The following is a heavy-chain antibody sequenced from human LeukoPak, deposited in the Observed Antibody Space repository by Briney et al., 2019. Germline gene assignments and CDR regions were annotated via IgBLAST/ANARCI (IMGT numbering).Heavy chain of an antibody. V-gene: IGHV4-59*08. D-gene: IGHD1-26*01. CDR1: SGSLTSYY. J-gene: IGHJ4*02. Sequence: SETLSLTCTVSSGSLTSYYWSWIRQPPGKALDYIGYIYYTGSTSYNHSLKSRVTISIDTSKTQFSLKLSSVTAADTAVYYCARHYNSGTYPLDYWGQGTLVTVSS. CDR2: IYYTGST. CDR3: ARHYNSGTYPLDY.